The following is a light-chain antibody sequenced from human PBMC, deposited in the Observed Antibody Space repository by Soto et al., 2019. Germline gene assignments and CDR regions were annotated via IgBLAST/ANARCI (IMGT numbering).Light chain of an antibody. Sequence: EIQMTQSPSSLSASVGDRVTITCRASQGIRNDLCWYQQKPGKAPKLLIYDASNLETGVPSRFSGSGSGTDFTFTISSLQPEDIATYYCQQYDNLPLTFGGGTKVDI. CDR2: DAS. CDR3: QQYDNLPLT. CDR1: QGIRND. J-gene: IGKJ4*01. V-gene: IGKV1-33*01.